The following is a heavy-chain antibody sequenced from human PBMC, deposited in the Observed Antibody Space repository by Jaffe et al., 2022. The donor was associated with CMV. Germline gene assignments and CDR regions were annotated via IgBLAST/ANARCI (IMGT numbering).Heavy chain of an antibody. D-gene: IGHD3-10*01. CDR3: AKELMGMDV. Sequence: EVQLVESGGGLVQPGRSLRLSCAASGFTFDDYAMHWVRQAPGKGLEWVSGISWNSGSIGYADSVKGRFTISRDNAKNSLYLQMNSLRAEDTALYYCAKELMGMDVWGQGTTVTVSS. J-gene: IGHJ6*02. V-gene: IGHV3-9*01. CDR2: ISWNSGSI. CDR1: GFTFDDYA.